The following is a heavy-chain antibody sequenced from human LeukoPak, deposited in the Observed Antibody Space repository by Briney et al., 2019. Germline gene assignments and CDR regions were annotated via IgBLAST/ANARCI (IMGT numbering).Heavy chain of an antibody. Sequence: GGSLRLSCAASGFTFSIYAMSWVRQAPGKGLEWVSAISGSGGSTYYADSVKGRFTISRDNSKNTLYLQMNSLRAEDTAVYYCAKASYSGGYFSLWGQGTLVTVSS. J-gene: IGHJ4*02. CDR2: ISGSGGST. CDR1: GFTFSIYA. V-gene: IGHV3-23*01. CDR3: AKASYSGGYFSL. D-gene: IGHD1-26*01.